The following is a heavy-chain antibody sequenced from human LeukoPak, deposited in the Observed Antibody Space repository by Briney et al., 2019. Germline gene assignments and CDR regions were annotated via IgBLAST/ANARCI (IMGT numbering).Heavy chain of an antibody. CDR3: TGGYMT. CDR1: GFTFSNAW. J-gene: IGHJ5*02. Sequence: GGSLRLSCVASGFTFSNAWMCWIRQVPGKGLEWVGRIKGKIDGGTVDYAAPVKGKFTISRDDSKNTVYLQINDLKVEDTAMYYCTGGYMTWGQGTLVTVSS. D-gene: IGHD5-12*01. V-gene: IGHV3-15*01. CDR2: IKGKIDGGTV.